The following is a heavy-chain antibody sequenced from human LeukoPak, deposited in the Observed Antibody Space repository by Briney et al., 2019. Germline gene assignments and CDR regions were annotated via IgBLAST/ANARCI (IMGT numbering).Heavy chain of an antibody. CDR2: IYYSGGT. J-gene: IGHJ4*02. V-gene: IGHV4-30-4*07. CDR3: ASHSGGYAY. D-gene: IGHD5-12*01. Sequence: SETLSLTCAVSGASISSGGYSWSWNRQPPGKGLEWIGYIYYSGGTYYNPSLKSRVSISVDTSKNQFSLRLSSVTAADTAVYYCASHSGGYAYWGQGTLVTVSS. CDR1: GASISSGGYS.